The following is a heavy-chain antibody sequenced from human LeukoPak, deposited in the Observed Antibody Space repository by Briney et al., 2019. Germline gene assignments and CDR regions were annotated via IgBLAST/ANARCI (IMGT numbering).Heavy chain of an antibody. CDR2: ISSSGTTI. J-gene: IGHJ4*02. D-gene: IGHD2-15*01. CDR1: GFTFSSYE. V-gene: IGHV3-48*03. Sequence: GGSLRLSCAASGFTFSSYEMNWVRQAPGKGLEWISYISSSGTTIFYADSVKGRFTISRDNAKNSLYLQMNSLRAEDTAVYHCARVGGGSCSGGRCHLDYWGQGSLVTVSS. CDR3: ARVGGGSCSGGRCHLDY.